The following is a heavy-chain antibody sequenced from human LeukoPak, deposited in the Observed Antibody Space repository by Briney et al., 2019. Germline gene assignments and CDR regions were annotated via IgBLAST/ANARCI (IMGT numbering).Heavy chain of an antibody. CDR3: ARWYDYDSKGYNYYFDY. CDR2: INQDGSKK. V-gene: IGHV3-7*01. Sequence: PGGSLRPSCTTSGFTFTDYWMTWVRQAPGKGLEWVANINQDGSKKFYVDSVKGRFTIFRDNAKNSLYLQMNSLRAEDTAVYYCARWYDYDSKGYNYYFDYWGQGTLVTVST. D-gene: IGHD3-22*01. CDR1: GFTFTDYW. J-gene: IGHJ4*02.